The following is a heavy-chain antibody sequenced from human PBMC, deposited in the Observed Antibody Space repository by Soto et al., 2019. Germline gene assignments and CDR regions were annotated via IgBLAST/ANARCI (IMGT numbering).Heavy chain of an antibody. CDR2: VYHTGRT. CDR1: GGSLKSGSYS. Sequence: QVQLQESGPGLVKPSETLSLTCTVSGGSLKSGSYSWSWFRQPPGKGLEWIGYVYHTGRTSYNPSLKSRVSISMDTSKNQFSLTLDSVTAADTAVYFCARDVAYFDSWGQVPLVTVSS. J-gene: IGHJ4*02. CDR3: ARDVAYFDS. D-gene: IGHD2-21*01. V-gene: IGHV4-61*01.